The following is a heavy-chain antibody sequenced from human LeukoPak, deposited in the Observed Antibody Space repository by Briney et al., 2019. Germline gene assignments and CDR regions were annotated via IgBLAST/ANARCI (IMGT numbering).Heavy chain of an antibody. D-gene: IGHD3-10*01. CDR2: IYYSGST. CDR3: ARILWFGELFLDY. Sequence: SETLSLTCTVSGGSISSNSYYWGWIRQPPGKGLEWIGSIYYSGSTYYNPSLKSRVTISVDTSNNQFSLKPSSVTGADTAVYYCARILWFGELFLDYWGQGTLVTVSS. CDR1: GGSISSNSYY. J-gene: IGHJ4*02. V-gene: IGHV4-39*01.